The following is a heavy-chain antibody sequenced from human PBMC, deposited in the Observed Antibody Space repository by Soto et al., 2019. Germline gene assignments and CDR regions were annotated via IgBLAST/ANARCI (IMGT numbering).Heavy chain of an antibody. CDR3: AHRHYSSAGDGVDV. J-gene: IGHJ6*02. CDR2: IYWDDDK. D-gene: IGHD6-25*01. CDR1: GFSLSTNGVG. V-gene: IGHV2-5*02. Sequence: QITLKESGPTLVKRTQTLTLTCTFSGFSLSTNGVGVGWIRQPPGKALEWLALIYWDDDKRYSPSLKRRLTITKDTSKNRVVLTMTNMDPVDTATYYCAHRHYSSAGDGVDVWGQGTTVTVSS.